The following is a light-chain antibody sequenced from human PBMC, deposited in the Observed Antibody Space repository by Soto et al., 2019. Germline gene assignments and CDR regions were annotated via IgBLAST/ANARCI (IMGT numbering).Light chain of an antibody. J-gene: IGKJ1*01. CDR2: GAS. V-gene: IGKV3-20*01. CDR3: QHYGVSPRT. Sequence: EIVLTQSPGTLSLSPGESGTLSCRASQSLGTNFLAWFQQKPGQAPRLLIYGASTRATGVPDGFRGSGSGTDFTLTITRLEPEDSAVYFCQHYGVSPRTFGQGTKVQIK. CDR1: QSLGTNF.